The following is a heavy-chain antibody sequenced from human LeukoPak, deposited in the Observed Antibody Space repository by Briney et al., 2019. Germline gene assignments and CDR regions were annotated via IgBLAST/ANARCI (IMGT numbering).Heavy chain of an antibody. V-gene: IGHV4-34*01. J-gene: IGHJ5*02. CDR3: ARKGGGQLVNTRRWFDP. CDR1: GGSFSGCY. Sequence: SETLSLTCAVYGGSFSGCYWSWIRQPPGKGLEWIGEINHSGSTNYNPSLKSRVTISVDTSKNQFSLKLSSVTAADTAVYYCARKGGGQLVNTRRWFDPWGQGTLVTVSS. D-gene: IGHD6-6*01. CDR2: INHSGST.